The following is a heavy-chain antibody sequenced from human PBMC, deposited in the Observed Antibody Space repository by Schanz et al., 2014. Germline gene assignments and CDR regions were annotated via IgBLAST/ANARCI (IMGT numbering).Heavy chain of an antibody. Sequence: EVQLVESGGGLVQPGGSLRLSCVASGFTFSTSAMSWVRQVPGKGLEWVSAISGSGVNKYYADSVKGRFTISSDNSKSTLYLQMSSLRAEDTAVYFCAKIERNEDWGQGTLVTVSS. CDR3: AKIERNED. J-gene: IGHJ4*02. V-gene: IGHV3-23*04. D-gene: IGHD1-1*01. CDR1: GFTFSTSA. CDR2: ISGSGVNK.